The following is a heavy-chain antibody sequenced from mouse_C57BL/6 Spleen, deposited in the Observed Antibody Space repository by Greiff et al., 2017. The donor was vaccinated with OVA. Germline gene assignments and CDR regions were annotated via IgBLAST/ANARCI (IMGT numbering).Heavy chain of an antibody. J-gene: IGHJ1*03. CDR2: IYPGDGDT. V-gene: IGHV1-82*01. CDR1: GYAFSSSW. CDR3: AKIVPAFDV. Sequence: VQLQQSGPELVKPGASVKISCKASGYAFSSSWMNWVKQRPGKGLEWIGRIYPGDGDTNYNGNFKGKATLTADKSSSTAYMQLSSLTSEDSAVYFCAKIVPAFDVWGTGTTVTVSS.